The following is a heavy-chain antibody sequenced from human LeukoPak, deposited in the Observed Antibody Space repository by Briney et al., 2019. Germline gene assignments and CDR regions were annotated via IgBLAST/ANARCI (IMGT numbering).Heavy chain of an antibody. V-gene: IGHV4-38-2*02. Sequence: PSVTLSLTCTVSCSSISSDYYWGWIRQPPGKGLEWIESIYDSGSAYYNPSLKSRVVISADPSKNQLSLKLPSVTAADTAVYYCANYGVVLATYGSPSPFVHWGQGTLVTVSS. D-gene: IGHD3-16*01. CDR3: ANYGVVLATYGSPSPFVH. CDR2: IYDSGSA. J-gene: IGHJ4*02. CDR1: CSSISSDYY.